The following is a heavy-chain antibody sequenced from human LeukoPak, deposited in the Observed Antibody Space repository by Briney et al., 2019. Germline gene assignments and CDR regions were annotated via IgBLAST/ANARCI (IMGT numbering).Heavy chain of an antibody. CDR3: ARGSVSDDYVWGSYRTHYYFDY. D-gene: IGHD3-16*02. CDR2: INHSGST. Sequence: PSETLSLTCAVYGGSFSGYYWSWIRQPPGKGLEWIGEINHSGSTNYNPSLKSRVTISVDTSKNQFSLKLSSVTAADAAVYYCARGSVSDDYVWGSYRTHYYFDYWGQGTLVTVSS. V-gene: IGHV4-34*01. CDR1: GGSFSGYY. J-gene: IGHJ4*02.